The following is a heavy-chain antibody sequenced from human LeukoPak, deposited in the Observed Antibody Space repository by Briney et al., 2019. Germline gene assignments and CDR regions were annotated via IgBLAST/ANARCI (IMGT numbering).Heavy chain of an antibody. CDR2: ISGTGGST. Sequence: GGSLRLSCVASGFIFNNFGMSWVRQAPGKGLEWVSSISGTGGSTHYADSVKGRFTISRDNSKNTLYLQMNSLRAGDTAVYYCAKSSYYDSSGFYREYYFDYWGQGTLVPVSS. V-gene: IGHV3-23*01. CDR3: AKSSYYDSSGFYREYYFDY. CDR1: GFIFNNFG. D-gene: IGHD3-22*01. J-gene: IGHJ4*02.